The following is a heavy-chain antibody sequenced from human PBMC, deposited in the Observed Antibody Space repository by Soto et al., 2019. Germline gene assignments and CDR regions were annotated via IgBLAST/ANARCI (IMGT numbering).Heavy chain of an antibody. CDR3: AKGERRYFDWLLFRHHEYFQH. CDR1: GFTFSSYG. CDR2: ISYDGSNK. V-gene: IGHV3-30*18. D-gene: IGHD3-9*01. J-gene: IGHJ1*01. Sequence: PGGSLRLSCAASGFTFSSYGMHWVRQAPGKGLEWVAVISYDGSNKYYADSVKGRFTISRDNSKNTLYLQMNSLRAEDTAVYYCAKGERRYFDWLLFRHHEYFQHWGQGTLVTVSS.